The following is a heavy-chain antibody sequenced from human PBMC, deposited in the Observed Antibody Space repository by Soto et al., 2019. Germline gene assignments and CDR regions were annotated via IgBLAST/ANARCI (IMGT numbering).Heavy chain of an antibody. Sequence: QVQLVESGGGVVQPGRSLRLSCAASGFTFSSYGMHWVRXAPXKXXXWXAVIWYDGSNKYYADSVKGRFTISRDNSKNTLYLQMNSLRAEDTAVXYCARVDCSGGSCYSDYWGQGTLVTVSS. V-gene: IGHV3-33*01. J-gene: IGHJ4*02. CDR2: IWYDGSNK. D-gene: IGHD2-15*01. CDR3: ARVDCSGGSCYSDY. CDR1: GFTFSSYG.